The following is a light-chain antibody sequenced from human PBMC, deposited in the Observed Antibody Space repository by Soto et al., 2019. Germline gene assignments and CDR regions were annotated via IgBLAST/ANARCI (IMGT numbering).Light chain of an antibody. CDR1: SRDVGCYEH. Sequence: QSALTQPPSASGSPGQSVTLSCTGSSRDVGCYEHVSGYQQHPGRVPKPLIYDVSKRLSGVPDRFSGSKSGNPASLTVSGLQAEEEADYYCSSYAGSENMIFGGGTKRTV. CDR2: DVS. V-gene: IGLV2-8*01. J-gene: IGLJ2*01. CDR3: SSYAGSENMI.